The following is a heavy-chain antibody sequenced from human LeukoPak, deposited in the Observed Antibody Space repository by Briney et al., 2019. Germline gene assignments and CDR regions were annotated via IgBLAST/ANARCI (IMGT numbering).Heavy chain of an antibody. J-gene: IGHJ4*02. Sequence: PSETLSLTCTVSGGSISSYYWSWIRQPPRKGLEWIGYIYYSGSTNYKPSLKSRVTISVDTSKNQFSLKLSSVTAADTAVYYCARRTYSENYWKHFDSWGQGTLVTVSS. CDR2: IYYSGST. CDR3: ARRTYSENYWKHFDS. D-gene: IGHD1-26*01. V-gene: IGHV4-59*01. CDR1: GGSISSYY.